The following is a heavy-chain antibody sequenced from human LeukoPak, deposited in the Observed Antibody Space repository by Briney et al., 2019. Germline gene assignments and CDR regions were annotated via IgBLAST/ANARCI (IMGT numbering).Heavy chain of an antibody. V-gene: IGHV4-30-4*01. J-gene: IGHJ4*02. Sequence: NPSQTLSLTCTVSGCSISSGDYYWSWIRQPPGKGLEWFGYIYYSGSTYYNPSLKSRVTISVDTSKNQFSLKLSTVTAADTAVYYCARDRGSSGLSPLDYWGQGTLVTVSS. D-gene: IGHD6-19*01. CDR1: GCSISSGDYY. CDR2: IYYSGST. CDR3: ARDRGSSGLSPLDY.